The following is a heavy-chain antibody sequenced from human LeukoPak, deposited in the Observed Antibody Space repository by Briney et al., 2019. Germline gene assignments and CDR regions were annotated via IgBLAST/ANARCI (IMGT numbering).Heavy chain of an antibody. D-gene: IGHD1-14*01. CDR3: ARENRGTDAFDI. J-gene: IGHJ3*02. V-gene: IGHV4-59*01. CDR1: GGSISSYY. Sequence: SETLSLTCTVSGGSISSYYWSWIRQPPGKGLEWIGYIYYSGSTNYNPSLKSRVTISVDTSKNQFSLKLSSVTAAGTAVYYCARENRGTDAFDIWGQGTMVTVSS. CDR2: IYYSGST.